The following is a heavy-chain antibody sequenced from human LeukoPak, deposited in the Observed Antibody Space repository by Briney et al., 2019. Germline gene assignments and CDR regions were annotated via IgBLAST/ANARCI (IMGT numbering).Heavy chain of an antibody. CDR2: IYHSGST. Sequence: SETLSLTCAVSGGSISSGGYSWSWIRQPPGKGPEWIGYIYHSGSTYYNPSLKSRVTISVDRSKNQFSLKLSSVTAADTAVYYCARGEGWFDPWGQGTLVTVSS. J-gene: IGHJ5*02. CDR3: ARGEGWFDP. V-gene: IGHV4-30-2*01. CDR1: GGSISSGGYS.